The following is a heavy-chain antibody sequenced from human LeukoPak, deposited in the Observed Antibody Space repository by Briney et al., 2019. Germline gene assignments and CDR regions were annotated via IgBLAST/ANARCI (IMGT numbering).Heavy chain of an antibody. V-gene: IGHV3-23*01. CDR2: ISGSGGST. J-gene: IGHJ4*02. Sequence: PGGSLRLSCAASGFTFSSYAMSWVRQAPGKGLEWVSAISGSGGSTYYADSVKGQFTISRDNSKNTLYLQMNSLRAEDTAVYYCAKASTLTGYPTNFDYWGQGTLVTVSS. D-gene: IGHD3-9*01. CDR3: AKASTLTGYPTNFDY. CDR1: GFTFSSYA.